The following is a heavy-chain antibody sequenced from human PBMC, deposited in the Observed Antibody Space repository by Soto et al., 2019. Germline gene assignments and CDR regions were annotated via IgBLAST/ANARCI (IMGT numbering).Heavy chain of an antibody. V-gene: IGHV2-5*02. CDR1: GFSLSTSGVG. CDR3: AHSPPIVVVVAATTEENWFDP. D-gene: IGHD2-15*01. CDR2: IYWDDDK. J-gene: IGHJ5*02. Sequence: SGPTLVKPTQTLTLTCTFSGFSLSTSGVGVGWIRQPPGKALEWLALIYWDDDKRYSPSLKSRLTITKDTSKNQVVLTMTNMDPVDTATYYCAHSPPIVVVVAATTEENWFDPWGQGTLVTVSS.